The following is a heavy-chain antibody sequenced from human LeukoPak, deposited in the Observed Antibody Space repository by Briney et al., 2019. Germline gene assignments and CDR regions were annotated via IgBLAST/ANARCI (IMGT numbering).Heavy chain of an antibody. V-gene: IGHV4-59*01. CDR3: ASMDCSGGSCSVPGFDY. J-gene: IGHJ4*02. CDR1: GGSISSYY. CDR2: IYYSGST. D-gene: IGHD2-15*01. Sequence: PSETLSLTCTVSGGSISSYYWSWIRQPPGKGLEWIGYIYYSGSTNYNPSLKSRVTISVDTSKNQFSLKLSSVTAADTAVYYCASMDCSGGSCSVPGFDYWGQGTLVTVSS.